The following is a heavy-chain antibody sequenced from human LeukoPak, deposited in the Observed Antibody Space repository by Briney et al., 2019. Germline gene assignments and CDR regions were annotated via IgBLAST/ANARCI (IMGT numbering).Heavy chain of an antibody. Sequence: PSETLSLTCSVSGGSISSYSWNWIRQPAGKRLEWIGRFYTSGTTNYNPSLKSRVTMSIDTSKNQVSLKMRSVTAADTAVYYCARTVVTLDWYFDLWGRGTLVSVSS. CDR1: GGSISSYS. CDR3: ARTVVTLDWYFDL. CDR2: FYTSGTT. J-gene: IGHJ2*01. D-gene: IGHD4-23*01. V-gene: IGHV4-4*07.